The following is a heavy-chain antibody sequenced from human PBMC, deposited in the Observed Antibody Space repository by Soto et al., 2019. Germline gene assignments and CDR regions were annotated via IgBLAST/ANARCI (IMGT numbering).Heavy chain of an antibody. CDR2: INPSGGST. V-gene: IGHV1-46*01. J-gene: IGHJ4*02. CDR1: GYTFTSYY. D-gene: IGHD3-22*01. Sequence: ASVKVSCKASGYTFTSYYMHWVRQAPGQGLEWMGIINPSGGSTSYAQKFQGRVTMTRDTSTSTVYMELSSLRSEDTAVYYCARARGENYYDSSGYYRYYFDYWGQGTLVTVSS. CDR3: ARARGENYYDSSGYYRYYFDY.